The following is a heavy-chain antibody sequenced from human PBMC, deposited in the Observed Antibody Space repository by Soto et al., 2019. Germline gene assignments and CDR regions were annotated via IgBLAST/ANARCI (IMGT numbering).Heavy chain of an antibody. CDR3: ARRRTYSGYSSAFDN. V-gene: IGHV4-59*08. J-gene: IGHJ4*02. D-gene: IGHD5-12*01. CDR1: GDSISSYY. Sequence: SETLSLTCTASGDSISSYYWSWFRQPPGKRLECVAYIYYSGSTNYNPSLKSRVTISVDTSKNQFSLKLSSVTAADTAVYYCARRRTYSGYSSAFDNWGQGTLVTVSS. CDR2: IYYSGST.